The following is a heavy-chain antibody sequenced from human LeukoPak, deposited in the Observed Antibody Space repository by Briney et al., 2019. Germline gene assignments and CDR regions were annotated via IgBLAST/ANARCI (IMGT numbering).Heavy chain of an antibody. J-gene: IGHJ4*02. D-gene: IGHD3/OR15-3a*01. V-gene: IGHV4-34*01. CDR1: GGSFSGYY. CDR2: INHSGST. CDR3: ARGQGSWTDC. Sequence: PSETLSLTCAVYGGSFSGYYWSWIRQPPGKGLEWIGEINHSGSTNYNPSLKSRVTISVDTSKNQFSLKLSSVTAADTAVYYCARGQGSWTDCWGQGTLVTVSS.